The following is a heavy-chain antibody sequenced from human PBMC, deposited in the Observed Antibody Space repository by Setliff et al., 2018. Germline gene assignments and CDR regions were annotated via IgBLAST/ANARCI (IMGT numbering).Heavy chain of an antibody. Sequence: PSETLSLTCAVYDGSFSDYYWSWIRQPPGKGLEWIGEINHYGSTKYKSSLKSRVTISVDTSKNQFSLKLKSVTAADTAVYYCAKEGYYDHFGYYHYYFDFWGQGTLVTVSS. V-gene: IGHV4-34*01. CDR3: AKEGYYDHFGYYHYYFDF. CDR1: DGSFSDYY. CDR2: INHYGST. J-gene: IGHJ4*02. D-gene: IGHD3-22*01.